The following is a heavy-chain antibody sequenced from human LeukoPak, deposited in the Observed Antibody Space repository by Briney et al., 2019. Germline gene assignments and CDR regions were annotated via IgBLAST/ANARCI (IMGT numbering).Heavy chain of an antibody. CDR2: IYYSGST. CDR1: GGSMNSYY. D-gene: IGHD4-11*01. V-gene: IGHV4-59*12. J-gene: IGHJ5*02. CDR3: ARQGSSNSADWFDP. Sequence: SETLSLTCTVSGGSMNSYYWSWIRQPPGKGLEWIGYIYYSGSTNYNPSLKSRVTMSVDTSKNQFSLKLSSVTAADTAVYYCARQGSSNSADWFDPWGQGTLVTVSS.